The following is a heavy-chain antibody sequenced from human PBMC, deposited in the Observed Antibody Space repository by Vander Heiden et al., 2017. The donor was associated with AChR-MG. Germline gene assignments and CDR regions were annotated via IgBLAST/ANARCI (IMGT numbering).Heavy chain of an antibody. Sequence: QVQLVESGGGVVQPGRSLRLSCAASGFTFSSYGMHWVRQAPGKGLEWVAVISYDGSNKYYADSVKGRFTSSRDNSKNTLYLQMNSLRAEDTAVYYCATPLRFLEWLPPGANYWGQGTLVTVSS. CDR2: ISYDGSNK. D-gene: IGHD3-3*01. CDR3: ATPLRFLEWLPPGANY. CDR1: GFTFSSYG. J-gene: IGHJ4*02. V-gene: IGHV3-30*03.